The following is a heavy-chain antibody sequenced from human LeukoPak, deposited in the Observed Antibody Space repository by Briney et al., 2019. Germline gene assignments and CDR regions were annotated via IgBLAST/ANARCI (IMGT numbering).Heavy chain of an antibody. CDR2: IIPVFGTA. J-gene: IGHJ4*02. CDR1: GGTFSRYA. D-gene: IGHD5-12*01. Sequence: SVKVSCKASGGTFSRYAISWVRQAPGQGLERMGGIIPVFGTANYAQKFQGRVTITADESTSTAYMEVSSLRSEDTAVYYCARAYSGYDFFDYWGQGILVTVSS. CDR3: ARAYSGYDFFDY. V-gene: IGHV1-69*13.